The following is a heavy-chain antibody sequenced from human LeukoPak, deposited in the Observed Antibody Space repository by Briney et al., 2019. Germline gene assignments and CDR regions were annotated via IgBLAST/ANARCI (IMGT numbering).Heavy chain of an antibody. CDR1: GFTFSSYA. CDR3: AKAGFRGSSVNYFDY. Sequence: GGSLRLSCAPSGFTFSSYAMSWVRQPPGRGLEWLSATSGSGGNTYYADSVKGRFTISRDNSQNTLSLQMNSLRAEDTAVYFCAKAGFRGSSVNYFDYWGQGTLVTVSS. J-gene: IGHJ4*02. D-gene: IGHD6-6*01. CDR2: TSGSGGNT. V-gene: IGHV3-23*01.